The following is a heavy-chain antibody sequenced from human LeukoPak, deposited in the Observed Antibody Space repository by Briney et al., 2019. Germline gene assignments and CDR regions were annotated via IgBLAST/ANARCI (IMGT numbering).Heavy chain of an antibody. D-gene: IGHD3-10*01. V-gene: IGHV3-21*01. J-gene: IGHJ2*01. CDR3: ARDLVLAYYGSGSYWYLDL. CDR1: GFTFSSYS. Sequence: GGSLRLSCAASGFTFSSYSMNWVRQAPGKGLEWVSSISSSSSYIYYADSVKGRFTISRDNAKNSLYLQMNSLRAEDTAVYYCARDLVLAYYGSGSYWYLDLWGRGTLVTVSS. CDR2: ISSSSSYI.